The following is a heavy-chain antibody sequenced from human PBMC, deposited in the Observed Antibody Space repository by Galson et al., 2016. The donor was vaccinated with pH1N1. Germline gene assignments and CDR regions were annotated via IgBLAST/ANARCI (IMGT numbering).Heavy chain of an antibody. Sequence: PALVKPTQTLKLTCTFSGFSLSTFGVRVSWIRQSPGKALEWLARIDWDDEKFYSPSLKTRLTISKDTSKDQVVLTTTNMDPVDTGTYYCARMGVASGGRYYYGMDGWGQGTTVTVSS. V-gene: IGHV2-70*04. CDR3: ARMGVASGGRYYYGMDG. CDR1: GFSLSTFGVR. CDR2: IDWDDEK. D-gene: IGHD3-10*01. J-gene: IGHJ6*02.